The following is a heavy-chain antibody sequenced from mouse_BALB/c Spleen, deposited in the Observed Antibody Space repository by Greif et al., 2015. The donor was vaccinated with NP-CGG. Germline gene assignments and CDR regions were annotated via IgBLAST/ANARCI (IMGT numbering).Heavy chain of an antibody. J-gene: IGHJ2*01. CDR2: INPSTGYT. D-gene: IGHD2-1*01. CDR1: GYTFTSYW. V-gene: IGHV1-7*01. CDR3: AGRDGNYYFDY. Sequence: VHLVESGAELAKPGASVKMSCKASGYTFTSYWMHWVKQRPGQGLEWIGYINPSTGYTEYNQKFKDKATLTADKSSSTAYMQLSSLTSEDSAVYYCAGRDGNYYFDYWGQGTTLTVSS.